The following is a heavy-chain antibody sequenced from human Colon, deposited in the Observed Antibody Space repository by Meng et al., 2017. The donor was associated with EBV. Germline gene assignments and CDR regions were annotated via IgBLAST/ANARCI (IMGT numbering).Heavy chain of an antibody. V-gene: IGHV4-4*02. Sequence: DSGPDCAKPSAHLLPPGAVPGDSITNHNWWAWVRQPPGKGMEWIGEIPHRGSSAYNPSLKSRVSMSIDKSKNQFSLKLTSVTAADTAVYHCLRGSGGSVWGQGTLVTVSS. CDR3: LRGSGGSV. CDR2: IPHRGSS. CDR1: GDSITNHNW. D-gene: IGHD3-10*01. J-gene: IGHJ1*01.